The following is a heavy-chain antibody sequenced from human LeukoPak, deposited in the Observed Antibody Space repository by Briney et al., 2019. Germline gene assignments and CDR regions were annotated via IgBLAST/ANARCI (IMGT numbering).Heavy chain of an antibody. V-gene: IGHV1-69*06. Sequence: ASVKVSCKASGGTFSSYAISWVRQAPGQGLEWMGGIIPIFGTANYAQKFQGRVTITADKSTSTAYMELSSLRSEDTAVYYCAREAGRYDYVHYYYYMDVWGKGTTVTVSS. CDR3: AREAGRYDYVHYYYYMDV. D-gene: IGHD3-16*01. J-gene: IGHJ6*03. CDR2: IIPIFGTA. CDR1: GGTFSSYA.